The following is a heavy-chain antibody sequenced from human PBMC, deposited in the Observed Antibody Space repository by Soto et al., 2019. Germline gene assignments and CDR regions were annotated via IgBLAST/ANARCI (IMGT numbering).Heavy chain of an antibody. CDR3: ARVKRFPLLYYFDY. CDR2: IYYSGST. J-gene: IGHJ4*02. D-gene: IGHD6-25*01. Sequence: SETLSLTCTVSGGSISSYYWSWIRQPPGKGLEWIGYIYYSGSTNYNPSLKSRVTISVDTSKNQFSLKLSSVTAADTAVYYCARVKRFPLLYYFDYWGQGTLVTVSS. V-gene: IGHV4-59*01. CDR1: GGSISSYY.